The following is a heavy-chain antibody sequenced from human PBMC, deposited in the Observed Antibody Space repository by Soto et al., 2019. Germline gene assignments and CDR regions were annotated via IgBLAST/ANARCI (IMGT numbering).Heavy chain of an antibody. Sequence: GGSLRLSCSASGFTFSSYAMHWVRQAPGKGLEYVSAISSNGGSTYYADSVKGRFTISRDNSKNTLYLQMNSLRAEDTAVYYCARTYCTNGVCYKPFDYWGQGTLVTVSS. CDR2: ISSNGGST. V-gene: IGHV3-64*04. J-gene: IGHJ4*02. CDR1: GFTFSSYA. D-gene: IGHD2-8*01. CDR3: ARTYCTNGVCYKPFDY.